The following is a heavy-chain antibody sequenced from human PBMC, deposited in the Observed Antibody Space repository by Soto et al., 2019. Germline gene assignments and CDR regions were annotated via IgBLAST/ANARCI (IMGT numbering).Heavy chain of an antibody. D-gene: IGHD6-13*01. V-gene: IGHV4-39*01. J-gene: IGHJ4*02. Sequence: PSETLSLTCTVSGGSISTTSYYWGWIRQPPGKGLEWIGGIYYSGSTYYNPSLKSRVTISVDTSKNQFSLKLSSVTAADTAVYYCARHSYSSSWYGDFDSWGQGTLVTVSS. CDR3: ARHSYSSSWYGDFDS. CDR1: GGSISTTSYY. CDR2: IYYSGST.